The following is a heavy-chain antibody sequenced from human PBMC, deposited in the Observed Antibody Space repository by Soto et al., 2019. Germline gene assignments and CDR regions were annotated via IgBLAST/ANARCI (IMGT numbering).Heavy chain of an antibody. CDR2: FYYGEST. CDR1: GGSISSGPYS. V-gene: IGHV4-39*02. J-gene: IGHJ6*02. D-gene: IGHD2-2*01. CDR3: AGLGGFCSSTNCYGYYAMDV. Sequence: QLQLQESGPGLVKPSETLSLTCTVSGGSISSGPYSWGWIRQPPGEGLEWIATFYYGESTHYNPSLESRGSVSVDTSQIHFSLNVSSVTVADTAVYYCAGLGGFCSSTNCYGYYAMDVWGQGTTVTVSS.